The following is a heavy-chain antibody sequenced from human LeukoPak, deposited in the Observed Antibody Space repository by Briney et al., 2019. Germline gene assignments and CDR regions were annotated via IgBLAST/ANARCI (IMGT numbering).Heavy chain of an antibody. V-gene: IGHV1-2*02. CDR1: GYTFTGYY. Sequence: ASVKVSCKASGYTFTGYYMHWVRQAPGQGLEWMGWINPNSGGTNYAQKFQGRVTMTRDTSISTAYMELSRLRPDDTAVYYCARDHEMATTNYFDYWGQGTLVTVSS. J-gene: IGHJ4*02. CDR2: INPNSGGT. CDR3: ARDHEMATTNYFDY. D-gene: IGHD5-24*01.